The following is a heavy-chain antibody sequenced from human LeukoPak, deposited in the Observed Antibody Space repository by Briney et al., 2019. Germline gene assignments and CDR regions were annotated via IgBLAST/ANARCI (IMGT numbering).Heavy chain of an antibody. J-gene: IGHJ4*02. CDR1: GCTFTSYG. D-gene: IGHD3-10*01. Sequence: ASVKVSCKASGCTFTSYGISWVRQAPGQGLEWMGWISAYNGNTNYAQKLQGRVTMTTDTSTSTAYMELRSLRSDDTAVYYCARDVLLWFGELLTGIDYWGQGTLVTVSS. CDR3: ARDVLLWFGELLTGIDY. CDR2: ISAYNGNT. V-gene: IGHV1-18*01.